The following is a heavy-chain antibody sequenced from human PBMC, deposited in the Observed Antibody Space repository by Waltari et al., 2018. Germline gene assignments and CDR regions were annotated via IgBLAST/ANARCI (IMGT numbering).Heavy chain of an antibody. D-gene: IGHD6-6*01. CDR3: ARDSSSSWGAFDY. J-gene: IGHJ4*02. CDR1: GGSISRGGYY. CDR2: IYYSGST. V-gene: IGHV4-31*03. Sequence: QVQLQESGPGLVKPSQTLSLTCTVSGGSISRGGYYWRWIRQHPGKGLEWIGYIYYSGSTYYNPSLKSRVTISVDTSKNQFSLKLSSVTAADTAVYYCARDSSSSWGAFDYWGQGTLVTVSS.